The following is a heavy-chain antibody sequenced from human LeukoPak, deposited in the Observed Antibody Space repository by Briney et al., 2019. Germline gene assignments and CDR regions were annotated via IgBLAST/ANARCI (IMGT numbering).Heavy chain of an antibody. J-gene: IGHJ4*02. CDR1: GGTFSIYA. D-gene: IGHD1-26*01. CDR3: ARDSSVVGATSRYFDY. V-gene: IGHV1-69*05. CDR2: IIPIFGTA. Sequence: GSSVNVSCKASGGTFSIYAISWVRHAPGQGLEWMGGIIPIFGTANYAQKFQGRVTITTDESTSTAYMELSSLRSEDTAVYYCARDSSVVGATSRYFDYWGQGTLVTVSS.